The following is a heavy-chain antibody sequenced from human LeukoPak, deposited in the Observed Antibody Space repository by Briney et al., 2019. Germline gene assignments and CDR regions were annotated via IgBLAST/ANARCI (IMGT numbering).Heavy chain of an antibody. D-gene: IGHD1-1*01. CDR1: GYTFTSYD. CDR3: ARGREENDYYYYYGTDV. V-gene: IGHV1-8*01. J-gene: IGHJ6*02. Sequence: ASVKVSCKASGYTFTSYDINWVRQATGQGLEWMGWMNPNSGNTGYAQKFQGRVTMTRNTSISTAYMELSSLRSEDTAVYYCARGREENDYYYYYGTDVWGQGTTVTVSS. CDR2: MNPNSGNT.